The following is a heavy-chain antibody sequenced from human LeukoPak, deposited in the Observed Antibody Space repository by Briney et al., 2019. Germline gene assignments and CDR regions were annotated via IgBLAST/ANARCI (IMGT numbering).Heavy chain of an antibody. V-gene: IGHV4-59*01. CDR3: ARGGLENGYHSNDGFDI. CDR1: GGSISGYY. Sequence: PSETPSLTCTVSGGSISGYYWSWIRQPPGKGLEWIGYIYYSGSTKYNPSLESRVTMSVDTSRNQFSLKLSSVTAADTAVYYCARGGLENGYHSNDGFDIWGQGTVVTVSS. J-gene: IGHJ3*02. CDR2: IYYSGST. D-gene: IGHD3-22*01.